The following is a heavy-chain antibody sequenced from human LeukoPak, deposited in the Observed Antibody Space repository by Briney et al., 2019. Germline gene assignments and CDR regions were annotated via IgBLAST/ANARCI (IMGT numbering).Heavy chain of an antibody. V-gene: IGHV3-11*05. Sequence: GVSLTLYCAACGFTFYDYYMRWLPPAPGRGRVGVAYIGSRSSYTNYADSVKGRFTISRENAKKSLDLQMNSLRAEDTAVYYCVRVWGGNYQACDYWGQGALVTVSS. D-gene: IGHD1-26*01. CDR2: IGSRSSYT. CDR3: VRVWGGNYQACDY. CDR1: GFTFYDYY. J-gene: IGHJ4*02.